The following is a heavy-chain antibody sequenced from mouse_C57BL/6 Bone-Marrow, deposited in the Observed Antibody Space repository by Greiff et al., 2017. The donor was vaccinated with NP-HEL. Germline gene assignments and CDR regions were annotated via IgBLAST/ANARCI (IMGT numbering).Heavy chain of an antibody. D-gene: IGHD2-3*01. CDR3: ARDGYYGLYYFDY. J-gene: IGHJ2*01. CDR2: IYPRDGST. V-gene: IGHV1-85*01. CDR1: GYTFTSYD. Sequence: QVQLKQSGPELVKPGASVKLSCKASGYTFTSYDINWVKQRPGQGLEWIGWIYPRDGSTKYNEKFKGKATLTVDTSSSTAYMELHSLTSEDSAVYFCARDGYYGLYYFDYWGQGTTLTVSS.